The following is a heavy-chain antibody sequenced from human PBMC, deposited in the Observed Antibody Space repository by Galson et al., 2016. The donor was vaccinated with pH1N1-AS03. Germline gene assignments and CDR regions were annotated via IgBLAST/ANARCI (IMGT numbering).Heavy chain of an antibody. Sequence: SVKVSCKASGNTLKNYIISWVRQAPGQGLEWTGGFDPRFGTARYAQNLQGRVTITVDESTSTAYLELSSLTSEDTAIYYCARDRHYDSSGRYFYESEHWGQGTLVIISS. CDR2: FDPRFGTA. J-gene: IGHJ4*02. CDR1: GNTLKNYI. V-gene: IGHV1-69*13. CDR3: ARDRHYDSSGRYFYESEH. D-gene: IGHD3-22*01.